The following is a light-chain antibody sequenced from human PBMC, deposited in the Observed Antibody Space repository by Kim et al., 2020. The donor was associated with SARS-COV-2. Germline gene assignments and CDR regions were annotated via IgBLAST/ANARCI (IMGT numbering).Light chain of an antibody. CDR2: LNSDGSH. CDR3: QTWGTGIG. V-gene: IGLV4-69*01. J-gene: IGLJ3*02. CDR1: SGNSSYA. Sequence: GASGKLTCTLSSGNSSYAIAWHQQQPGKGPRYLMKLNSDGSHSKGDGIPDRFSGSSSGAERYLTISSLQSEDEADYYCQTWGTGIGFGGGTQLTVL.